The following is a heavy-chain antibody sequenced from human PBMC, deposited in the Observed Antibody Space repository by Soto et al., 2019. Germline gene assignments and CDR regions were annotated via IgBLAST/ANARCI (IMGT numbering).Heavy chain of an antibody. CDR2: ISGSGGST. Sequence: VGSLRLSCAASGFTFSSYAMSWVRQAPGKGLEWVSAISGSGGSTYYADSVKGRFTISRDNSKNTLYLQMNSLRAEDTAVYYCAKDVAPPYDFWSGYAHYYMDVWGKGTTVTVSS. CDR1: GFTFSSYA. CDR3: AKDVAPPYDFWSGYAHYYMDV. D-gene: IGHD3-3*01. V-gene: IGHV3-23*01. J-gene: IGHJ6*03.